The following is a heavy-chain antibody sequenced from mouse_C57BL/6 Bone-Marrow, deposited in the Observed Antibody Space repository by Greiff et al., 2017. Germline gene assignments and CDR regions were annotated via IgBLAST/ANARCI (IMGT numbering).Heavy chain of an antibody. CDR3: TRYGNLYYFDY. V-gene: IGHV5-9-1*02. CDR2: ISSGGDYI. CDR1: GFTFSSYA. D-gene: IGHD2-1*01. Sequence: EVMLVESGEGLVKPGGSLKLSCAASGFTFSSYAMSWVRQTPEKRLEWVAYISSGGDYISYADTVKGRFTISRDSARNTRYLQMSSLKSEDTAMYYCTRYGNLYYFDYWGQGTTLTGAS. J-gene: IGHJ2*01.